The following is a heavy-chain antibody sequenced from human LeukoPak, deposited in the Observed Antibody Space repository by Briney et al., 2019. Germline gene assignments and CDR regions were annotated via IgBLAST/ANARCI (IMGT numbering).Heavy chain of an antibody. CDR3: ARVDDRGHYYDSSGPRKLFDY. CDR1: GYTFTGYY. V-gene: IGHV1-2*02. Sequence: ASVKVSCKASGYTFTGYYMHWVRQAPGQGLEWVGWINPDSGGTNYAQKFQGRVTMTRDTSIRTAYMELSRLRSDDTAVYYCARVDDRGHYYDSSGPRKLFDYWGQGTLATVSS. CDR2: INPDSGGT. D-gene: IGHD3-22*01. J-gene: IGHJ4*02.